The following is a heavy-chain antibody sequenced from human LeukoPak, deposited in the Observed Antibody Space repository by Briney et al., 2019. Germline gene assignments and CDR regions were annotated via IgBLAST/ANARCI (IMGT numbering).Heavy chain of an antibody. V-gene: IGHV4-4*02. CDR1: GGSIRSNNW. CDR3: ARGAAGYSYG. J-gene: IGHJ4*02. CDR2: IYHSGGT. D-gene: IGHD5-18*01. Sequence: SRTLSLTCAVSGGSIRSNNWWSWVRQPPGKGLEWIGEIYHSGGTNYNPSLESRVTVSVDTSKNQFSLRLSSVTAADTAVYYCARGAAGYSYGWGQGTLVTVSS.